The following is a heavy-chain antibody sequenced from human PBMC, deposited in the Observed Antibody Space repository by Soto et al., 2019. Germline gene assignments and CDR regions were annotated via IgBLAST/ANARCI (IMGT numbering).Heavy chain of an antibody. J-gene: IGHJ4*02. CDR2: IWGDESRE. CDR3: TRGAVAAGDFDY. D-gene: IGHD2-15*01. CDR1: GSAFKTHG. Sequence: GGSLRLSCAASGSAFKTHGMNWVRQAPGKGLEWVAVIWGDESREYYADSVKGRFTISKDNSRNTVFLQMNILRVEDTAVYYCTRGAVAAGDFDYWGQGTPVTVSS. V-gene: IGHV3-33*01.